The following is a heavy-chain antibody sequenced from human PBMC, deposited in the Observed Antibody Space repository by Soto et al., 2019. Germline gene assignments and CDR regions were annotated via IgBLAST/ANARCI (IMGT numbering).Heavy chain of an antibody. D-gene: IGHD3-10*01. CDR1: GGTFSSYA. CDR3: ARKDYYGSGTYHFDY. CDR2: INAANGTT. J-gene: IGHJ4*01. V-gene: IGHV1-3*01. Sequence: ASVKVSCKASGGTFSSYAISWVRQAPGQGLEWMGWINAANGTTGYSQNFRGRVTLTRDTTASTAYMELSGLTSEDTAVYFCARKDYYGSGTYHFDYWGQGTLVTVSS.